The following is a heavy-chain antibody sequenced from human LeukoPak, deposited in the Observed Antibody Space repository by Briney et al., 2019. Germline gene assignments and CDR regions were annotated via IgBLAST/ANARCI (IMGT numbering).Heavy chain of an antibody. D-gene: IGHD3-3*01. V-gene: IGHV3-66*01. CDR1: GFTVSRNF. Sequence: GGSLRLSCAASGFTVSRNFMSWVRQAPGKGLAWVSVIHSSGSPFYADSVRGRFSISGDNSKNTLYLQMNSLRAEDTSVYYCVRGGARYDRRFVFDSWGQGALVTVSS. CDR3: VRGGARYDRRFVFDS. CDR2: IHSSGSP. J-gene: IGHJ4*02.